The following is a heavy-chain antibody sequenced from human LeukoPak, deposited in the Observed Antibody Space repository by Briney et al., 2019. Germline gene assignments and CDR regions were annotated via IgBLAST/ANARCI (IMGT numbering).Heavy chain of an antibody. CDR1: GFTFSSYE. V-gene: IGHV3-48*03. D-gene: IGHD3-10*02. CDR3: AELGITMIGGV. J-gene: IGHJ6*04. Sequence: EGSLRLSCAASGFTFSSYEMNWVRQAPGKGLEWVSYISSSGSTIYYADSVKGRFTISRDNAKNSLYLQMNNLRAEDTAVYYCAELGITMIGGVWGKGTTVTISS. CDR2: ISSSGSTI.